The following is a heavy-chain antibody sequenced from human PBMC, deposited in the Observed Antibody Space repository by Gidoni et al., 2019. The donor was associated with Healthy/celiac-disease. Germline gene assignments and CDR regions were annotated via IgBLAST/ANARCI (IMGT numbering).Heavy chain of an antibody. D-gene: IGHD5-12*01. CDR2: IYYSGST. CDR3: AREGYEGNWFDP. CDR1: GGSISSSSYY. J-gene: IGHJ5*02. V-gene: IGHV4-39*01. Sequence: QLQLQESGPELVKPSETLSLTCTVSGGSISSSSYYWGWIRQPPGKGLEWIGSIYYSGSTYYNPSLKSRVTISVDTSKNQFSLKLSSVTAADTAVYYCAREGYEGNWFDPWGQGTLVTVSS.